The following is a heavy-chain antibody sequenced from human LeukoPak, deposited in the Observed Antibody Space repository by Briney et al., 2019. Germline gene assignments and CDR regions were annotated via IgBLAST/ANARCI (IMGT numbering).Heavy chain of an antibody. D-gene: IGHD1-26*01. CDR1: GFTFSSYA. V-gene: IGHV3-23*01. J-gene: IGHJ3*02. Sequence: GGSLRLSCAASGFTFSSYAMSWVRQAPGKGLEWVSAISGSGGSTYYADSVKGRFAISRDNSKNTLYLQMNSLRAEDTAVYYCAKFLGPQIVGATPDAFDIWGQGTMVTVSS. CDR2: ISGSGGST. CDR3: AKFLGPQIVGATPDAFDI.